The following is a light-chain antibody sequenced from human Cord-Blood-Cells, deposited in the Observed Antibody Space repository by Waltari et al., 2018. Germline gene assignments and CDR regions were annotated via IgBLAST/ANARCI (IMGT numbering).Light chain of an antibody. Sequence: EIVMTQSPATLSVSPGERATLSCRANQSVSSNLAWYQQKPGQAPRLLFHVASTKATGIPARFSGSGSGTEFTLTISSLHSEDFAVYYCQQYNNWPPWTFDQGTKVEIK. V-gene: IGKV3-15*01. CDR2: VAS. J-gene: IGKJ1*01. CDR3: QQYNNWPPWT. CDR1: QSVSSN.